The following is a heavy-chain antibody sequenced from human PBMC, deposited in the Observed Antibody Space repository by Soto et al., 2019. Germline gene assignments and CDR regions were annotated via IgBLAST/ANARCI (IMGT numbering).Heavy chain of an antibody. V-gene: IGHV2-70*01. D-gene: IGHD2-15*01. CDR3: ARSGGGSCYYFDY. J-gene: IGHJ4*02. CDR2: IDWDDDK. Sequence: SGPALVNPXQTLTLTCTFSGFSLSTSGMCVSWIRQPPGKALEWLALIDWDDDKYYSTSLKTRLTISKDTSKNQVVLTMTNMDPVDTAPYYCARSGGGSCYYFDYWGQGTLVTVSS. CDR1: GFSLSTSGMC.